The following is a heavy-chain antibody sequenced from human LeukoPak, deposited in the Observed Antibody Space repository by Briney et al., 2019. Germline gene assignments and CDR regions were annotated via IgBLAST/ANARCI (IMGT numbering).Heavy chain of an antibody. CDR1: GFTFINYA. D-gene: IGHD6-6*01. J-gene: IGHJ4*02. Sequence: GGSLRLSCAASGFTFINYAMHWVRQAPGKGLECVAVISYDGSNRYYADSVEGRFTISRDNFKNTLDLQMDSLRAEDTAVYYCARVFYSSTWFDYWGPGTPVTVSS. CDR3: ARVFYSSTWFDY. V-gene: IGHV3-30*04. CDR2: ISYDGSNR.